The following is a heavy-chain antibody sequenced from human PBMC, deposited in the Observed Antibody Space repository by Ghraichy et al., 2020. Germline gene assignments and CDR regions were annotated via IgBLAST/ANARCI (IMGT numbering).Heavy chain of an antibody. CDR1: GGSFSGYY. V-gene: IGHV4-34*01. CDR3: ARGPGFQGYFQH. J-gene: IGHJ1*01. Sequence: SQTLSLTCAVYGGSFSGYYWSWIRQPPGKGLEWIGEINHSGSTNYNPSLKSRVTISVDTSKNQFSLKLSSVTAADTAVYYCARGPGFQGYFQHWGQGTLVTVSS. CDR2: INHSGST.